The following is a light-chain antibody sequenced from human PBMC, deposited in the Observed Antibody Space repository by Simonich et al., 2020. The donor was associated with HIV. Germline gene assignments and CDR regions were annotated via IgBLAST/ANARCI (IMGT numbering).Light chain of an antibody. J-gene: IGLJ2*01. V-gene: IGLV4-69*01. Sequence: QLVLTQSPSASASLGASVKLTCTLSSGHSSYAVAWHQQLPEKGPRYLMKLNSDGTHNKGDGIPDRFSGSSSGAERYLTISSLQSEDEADYYCQTWDTGIVVFGGGTKLTVL. CDR2: LNSDGTH. CDR3: QTWDTGIVV. CDR1: SGHSSYA.